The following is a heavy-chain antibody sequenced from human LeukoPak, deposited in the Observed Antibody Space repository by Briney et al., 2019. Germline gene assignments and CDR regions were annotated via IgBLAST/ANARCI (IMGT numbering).Heavy chain of an antibody. Sequence: GSLSLSCAASGFTFSSYAMSWVRHPPGKGLEWVSAISGSGGSTYYADSVKGRFTISRDNSKNTLYLRMKSLRAEDTAVYYWAKGPYCSSTSCYWHDAFDIWGQGTMVTVSS. CDR1: GFTFSSYA. D-gene: IGHD2-2*01. J-gene: IGHJ3*02. V-gene: IGHV3-23*01. CDR3: AKGPYCSSTSCYWHDAFDI. CDR2: ISGSGGST.